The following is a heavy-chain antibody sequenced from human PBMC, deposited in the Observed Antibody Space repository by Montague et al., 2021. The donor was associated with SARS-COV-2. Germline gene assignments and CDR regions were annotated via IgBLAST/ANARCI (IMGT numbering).Heavy chain of an antibody. CDR1: GFTFDDYT. V-gene: IGHV3-43*01. Sequence: SLRLSCAASGFTFDDYTMYWVRQAPGKGLEWVSLISWDGGRTFYADSVKGRFTISRDNSKNSLYLQMNSLRTEDAALYYCAKALTLGSEGMIYGVDVWGQGTTVTVSS. CDR2: ISWDGGRT. CDR3: AKALTLGSEGMIYGVDV. J-gene: IGHJ6*02. D-gene: IGHD3-10*01.